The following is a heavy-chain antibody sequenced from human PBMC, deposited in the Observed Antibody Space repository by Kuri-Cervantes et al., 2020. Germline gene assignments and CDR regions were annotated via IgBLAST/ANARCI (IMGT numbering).Heavy chain of an antibody. J-gene: IGHJ4*02. CDR2: IYYSGST. V-gene: IGHV4-59*01. CDR1: GGSISSYY. Sequence: SETLSLTCTVSGGSISSYYWSWIRQPPGKGLEWIGYIYYSGSTNYNPSLKSRVTISVDTSKNQFSLKLSSVTAADTAVYYRARHGEWFDYWGQGTLVTVSS. CDR3: ARHGEWFDY. D-gene: IGHD3-10*01.